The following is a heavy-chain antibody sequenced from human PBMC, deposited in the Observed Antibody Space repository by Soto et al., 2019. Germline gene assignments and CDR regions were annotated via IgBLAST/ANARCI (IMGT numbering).Heavy chain of an antibody. J-gene: IGHJ4*02. CDR2: ISHSETT. V-gene: IGHV4-30-4*01. D-gene: IGHD2-8*01. CDR1: GSYITSGDYH. CDR3: AGFGVGDRDDK. Sequence: SETLSLTCSVSGSYITSGDYHWTWIRQAPGKGLEWIGYISHSETTYYSPALKNRIIISSDFSMNQFSLRLNSVTAADTAVYFCAGFGVGDRDDKWGQGTLVTV.